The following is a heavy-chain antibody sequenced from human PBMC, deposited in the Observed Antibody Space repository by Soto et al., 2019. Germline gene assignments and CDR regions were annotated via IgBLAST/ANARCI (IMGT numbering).Heavy chain of an antibody. Sequence: ASETLSLTCTVSGGSISNGGYYWNWVRQHPGKGLEWIGYIHYSGSTWYNPSLESRVTISVDTSKDQFSLKLRSVTAADTAVYYRARVRGSGSYAAYYFDSWGQGTLVTVSS. CDR3: ARVRGSGSYAAYYFDS. D-gene: IGHD3-10*01. J-gene: IGHJ4*01. CDR2: IHYSGST. CDR1: GGSISNGGYY. V-gene: IGHV4-31*03.